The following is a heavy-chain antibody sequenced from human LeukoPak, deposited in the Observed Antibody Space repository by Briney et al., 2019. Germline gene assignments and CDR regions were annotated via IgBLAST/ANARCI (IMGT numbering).Heavy chain of an antibody. J-gene: IGHJ4*02. CDR2: IYHTGST. CDR1: DDSISSTNW. D-gene: IGHD4/OR15-4a*01. V-gene: IGHV4-4*02. CDR3: ARGLVTMGRSSFDN. Sequence: SETLSLTCAVSDDSISSTNWWHWVRQPPGKGLEWIGEIYHTGSTNNNPSLTSRVTISVDKSKNQFSLKLSSVTAADTAVYYCARGLVTMGRSSFDNWGQGTLVTVSS.